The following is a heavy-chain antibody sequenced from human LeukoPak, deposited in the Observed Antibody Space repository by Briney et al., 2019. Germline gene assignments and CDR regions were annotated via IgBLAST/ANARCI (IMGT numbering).Heavy chain of an antibody. Sequence: PSETLSLTCTVSGGSISSSNYYWGWIRQPPGKGLEWIGSIYYSGSIYYNPSLKSRVTISVDTSKNQFSLKLTSATAADTAVYYCARQTGASGVDYWGQGTLVTVSS. CDR2: IYYSGSI. J-gene: IGHJ4*02. CDR1: GGSISSSNYY. V-gene: IGHV4-39*01. CDR3: ARQTGASGVDY. D-gene: IGHD7-27*01.